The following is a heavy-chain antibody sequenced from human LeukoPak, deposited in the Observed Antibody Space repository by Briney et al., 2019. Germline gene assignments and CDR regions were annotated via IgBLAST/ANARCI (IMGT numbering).Heavy chain of an antibody. Sequence: GGSLRLSCAASGFTFNTAWMNWVRQAPGKGLEWVGRIKSKMDGGTIDYVAPVKGRLTISRDDSKNAVYLQMNSLKTDDTAVYYCATAGYCSGGNCYGFDHWGQGTLVTVSS. CDR2: IKSKMDGGTI. J-gene: IGHJ4*02. CDR1: GFTFNTAW. D-gene: IGHD2-15*01. CDR3: ATAGYCSGGNCYGFDH. V-gene: IGHV3-15*01.